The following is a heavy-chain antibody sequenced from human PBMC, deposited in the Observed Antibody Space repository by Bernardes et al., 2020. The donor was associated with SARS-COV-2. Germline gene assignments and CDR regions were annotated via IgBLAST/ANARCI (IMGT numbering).Heavy chain of an antibody. J-gene: IGHJ3*02. Sequence: GGSLRLSCAASGFTFSVSAMSWVRQAPGKGLEWLSAIGLSGGSTFFADSVKGRFTISRDNSKNTLYLQMNSLRAEDTAVYYCTKALRRSSSGYYPVHAFDIWGQGTMVTVSS. CDR1: GFTFSVSA. CDR3: TKALRRSSSGYYPVHAFDI. D-gene: IGHD3-22*01. V-gene: IGHV3-23*01. CDR2: IGLSGGST.